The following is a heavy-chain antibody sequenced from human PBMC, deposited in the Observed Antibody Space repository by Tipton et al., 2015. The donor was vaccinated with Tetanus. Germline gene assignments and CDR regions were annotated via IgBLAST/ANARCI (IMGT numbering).Heavy chain of an antibody. CDR3: ARGMAEASNCGGDCYPDY. CDR2: IWYDGSKK. D-gene: IGHD2-21*02. CDR1: GFTFNTHG. J-gene: IGHJ4*02. Sequence: SLRLSCAASGFTFNTHGMHWVRQTPGKGLEWVAVIWYDGSKKDYADSVKGRFTISRDNSRNTLYLQMNSLRAEDSAVYSCARGMAEASNCGGDCYPDYWGQGTLVTVSS. V-gene: IGHV3-33*01.